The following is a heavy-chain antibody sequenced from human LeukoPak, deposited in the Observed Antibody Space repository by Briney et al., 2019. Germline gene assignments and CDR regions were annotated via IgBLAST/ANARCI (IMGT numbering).Heavy chain of an antibody. Sequence: GSLRLSCAASGFTFSDYYMSWIHQAPGKGLEWVSYISSSGSTRYYADSVKGRFTISRDNAKNSLYLQMNSLRAEDTAVYYCARNAYDFWSGYYYPYYYYGMDVWGQGTTVTVSS. J-gene: IGHJ6*02. D-gene: IGHD3-3*01. CDR3: ARNAYDFWSGYYYPYYYYGMDV. V-gene: IGHV3-11*01. CDR2: ISSSGSTR. CDR1: GFTFSDYY.